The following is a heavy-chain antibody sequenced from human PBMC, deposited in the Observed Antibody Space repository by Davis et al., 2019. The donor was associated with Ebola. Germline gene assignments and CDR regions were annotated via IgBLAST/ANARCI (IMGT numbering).Heavy chain of an antibody. CDR1: GFTFHIFD. D-gene: IGHD3-10*01. V-gene: IGHV3-30*02. CDR3: ARGASTMVRGVITFDY. Sequence: GGSLRLSCAASGFTFHIFDMHWVRQAPGRGLECVAFVRSHGSDDHYAESVKGRFTISRDNSKNTLYLQMNSLRAEDKAVYYCARGASTMVRGVITFDYWGQGTLVTVSS. CDR2: VRSHGSDD. J-gene: IGHJ4*02.